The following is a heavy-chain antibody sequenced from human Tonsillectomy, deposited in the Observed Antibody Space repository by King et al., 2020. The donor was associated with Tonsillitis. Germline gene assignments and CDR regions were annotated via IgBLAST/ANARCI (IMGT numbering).Heavy chain of an antibody. D-gene: IGHD5-24*01. Sequence: QLQESGPGLVKASETLSLTCTVSGGSISSGTYYWGWIRQPPGKGLEWIGSLSYSGSTYYNPSLKSRVTISVDTSKNQFSLELTSVTAADTAVYYCARHGMATNWGHYFDYWAREPWSPSPQ. CDR3: ARHGMATNWGHYFDY. J-gene: IGHJ4*02. CDR1: GGSISSGTYY. CDR2: LSYSGST. V-gene: IGHV4-39*01.